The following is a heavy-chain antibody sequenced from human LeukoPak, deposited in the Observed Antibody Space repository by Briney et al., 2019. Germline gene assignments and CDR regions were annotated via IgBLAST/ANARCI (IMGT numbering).Heavy chain of an antibody. CDR1: GYTFTSYG. CDR2: ISAYNGNT. D-gene: IGHD3-9*01. Sequence: ASAKVSCKASGYTFTSYGISWVRQAPGQGLEWMGWISAYNGNTNYAQKLQGRVTMTTDTSTSTAYMELRSLRSDDTAVYYCARDYEMYDILTGYYRAGMDVWGQGTTVTVSS. V-gene: IGHV1-18*01. CDR3: ARDYEMYDILTGYYRAGMDV. J-gene: IGHJ6*02.